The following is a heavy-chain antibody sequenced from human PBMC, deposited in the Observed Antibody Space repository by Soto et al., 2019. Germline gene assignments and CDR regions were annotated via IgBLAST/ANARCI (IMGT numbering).Heavy chain of an antibody. CDR2: IYPGDSDT. CDR1: GYSFTSYW. Sequence: GESLKISCKGSGYSFTSYWIGWVRQMPGKGLEWMGIIYPGDSDTRYSPSFQGQVTISTDKSISTAYLQWSSPKASDTAMYYCARQKRGYSYQSAYYYMDVWGKGTTVTVSS. J-gene: IGHJ6*03. D-gene: IGHD5-18*01. V-gene: IGHV5-51*01. CDR3: ARQKRGYSYQSAYYYMDV.